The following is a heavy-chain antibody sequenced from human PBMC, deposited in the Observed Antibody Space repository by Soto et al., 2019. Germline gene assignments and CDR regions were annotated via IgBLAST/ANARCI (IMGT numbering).Heavy chain of an antibody. Sequence: ASVKVSCKASGYTFTSYGISWVRQAPGQGLEWMGWISAYNGNTNYTQKLQGRVTMTKNTSTSTAYMERRILRSDATAEYYCARDGGSSWSLGWFDPWGQGTLVTVSS. J-gene: IGHJ5*02. CDR3: ARDGGSSWSLGWFDP. D-gene: IGHD6-13*01. CDR2: ISAYNGNT. CDR1: GYTFTSYG. V-gene: IGHV1-18*01.